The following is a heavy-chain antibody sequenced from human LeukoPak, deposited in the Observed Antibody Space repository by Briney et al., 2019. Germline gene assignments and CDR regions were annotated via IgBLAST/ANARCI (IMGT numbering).Heavy chain of an antibody. V-gene: IGHV3-9*01. CDR1: GFTFDDYA. CDR2: ISWNSGSI. J-gene: IGHJ6*02. CDR3: AKGSTGYYYGMDV. Sequence: GGSLRLSCAASGFTFDDYAMHWVRQAPGKGLEWVSGISWNSGSIGYADSVKGRFTISRDNAKNSLYLQMNSLRAEDTALYYCAKGSTGYYYGMDVWGQGITVTVSS.